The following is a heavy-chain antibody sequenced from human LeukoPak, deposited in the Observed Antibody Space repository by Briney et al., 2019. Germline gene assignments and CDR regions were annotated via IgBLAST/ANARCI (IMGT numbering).Heavy chain of an antibody. V-gene: IGHV3-66*02. CDR1: GFTVSSNY. CDR2: IYSGGST. Sequence: GGSLRLSCAASGFTVSSNYMSWVRQAPGKGLEWVSVIYSGGSTYYADSVKGRFTISRDNSKNTLYLQVNSLRAEDTAVYYCARLDFWSAPKDYWDQGTLVTVSS. J-gene: IGHJ4*02. D-gene: IGHD3-3*01. CDR3: ARLDFWSAPKDY.